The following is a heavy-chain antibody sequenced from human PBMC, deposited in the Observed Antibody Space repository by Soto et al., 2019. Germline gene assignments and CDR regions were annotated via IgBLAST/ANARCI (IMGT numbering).Heavy chain of an antibody. D-gene: IGHD2-21*01. Sequence: QVQLVQSGAELKKPGASVKVYCKASGYTFTGYYIHWVRQAPGQGLEWMGWINPHNGATLYTHAFQGRVTMTGDTAISTAYMDLSSLTSDDTAMYYCARVVNKVAVPLDSRGQAILVTISS. V-gene: IGHV1-2*02. J-gene: IGHJ4*02. CDR2: INPHNGAT. CDR1: GYTFTGYY. CDR3: ARVVNKVAVPLDS.